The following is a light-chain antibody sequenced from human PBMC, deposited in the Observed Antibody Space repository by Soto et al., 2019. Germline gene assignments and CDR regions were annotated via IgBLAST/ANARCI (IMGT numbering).Light chain of an antibody. CDR1: HNVNTY. J-gene: IGKJ1*01. CDR3: QQRSDWHRT. Sequence: EIVLTQSPATLSLSPGERATLSCRASHNVNTYLAWFQQIPGQAPRLLICDASNRATGVPARFSGSGSGTDFTLTISSLEPDDFEVYYCQQRSDWHRTFGQGTRVEIK. V-gene: IGKV3-11*01. CDR2: DAS.